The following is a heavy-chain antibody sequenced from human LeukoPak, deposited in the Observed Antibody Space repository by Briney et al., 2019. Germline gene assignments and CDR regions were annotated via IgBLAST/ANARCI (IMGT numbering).Heavy chain of an antibody. CDR2: MNPNSGNT. CDR3: ARDGGIAAALPPFDY. CDR1: GYTFTSYD. Sequence: ASVKVSCKASGYTFTSYDINWVRQATGQGLEWMGWMNPNSGNTGYAQKFQGRVTMTRNTSISTAYMELSSLRAEDTAVYYCARDGGIAAALPPFDYWGQGTLVTVSS. J-gene: IGHJ4*02. V-gene: IGHV1-8*01. D-gene: IGHD6-13*01.